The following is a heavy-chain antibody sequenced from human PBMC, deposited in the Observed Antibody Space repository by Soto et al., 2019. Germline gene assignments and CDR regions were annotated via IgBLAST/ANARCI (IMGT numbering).Heavy chain of an antibody. CDR3: ARAIRGFSYVVDY. J-gene: IGHJ4*02. CDR2: ISGSGATK. V-gene: IGHV3-48*02. D-gene: IGHD5-18*01. CDR1: GFTFSSHS. Sequence: PGGSLRLSCAASGFTFSSHSINWVRQAPGKGLEWVSYISGSGATKYYADSVKGRFTISRGNARNSLYLQMSSLSDEDTAVYYCARAIRGFSYVVDYWGQGT.